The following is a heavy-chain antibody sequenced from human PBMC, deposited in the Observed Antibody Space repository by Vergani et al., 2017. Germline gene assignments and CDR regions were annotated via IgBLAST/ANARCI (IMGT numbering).Heavy chain of an antibody. J-gene: IGHJ4*01. D-gene: IGHD2-15*01. V-gene: IGHV3-66*02. CDR3: TRSECSGTTCYGHYFDL. Sequence: EVHLVESGGGLVQPGGSLRLSCAASRFSVSSHYMTWVRQAPGKGLEWVSVIKSDGRTSYAESVRGRFTISRDTSRNAVYLQMNILRVEDTGVYYCTRSECSGTTCYGHYFDLWGHGILVTVSS. CDR2: IKSDGRT. CDR1: RFSVSSHY.